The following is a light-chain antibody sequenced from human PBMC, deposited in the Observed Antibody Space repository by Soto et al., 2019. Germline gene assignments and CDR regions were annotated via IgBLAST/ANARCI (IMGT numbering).Light chain of an antibody. J-gene: IGLJ3*02. CDR3: AAWDGSLQSWV. CDR2: TNN. CDR1: SSNIGSHV. Sequence: QAVVTQPPSASGTPGQRVTISCSGSSSNIGSHVVNWYQQVPGTAPKLLIYTNNQRPSGVPVRFSDSKSGTSASLAISGLQSEDEADYYCAAWDGSLQSWVFGGGTKLTVL. V-gene: IGLV1-44*01.